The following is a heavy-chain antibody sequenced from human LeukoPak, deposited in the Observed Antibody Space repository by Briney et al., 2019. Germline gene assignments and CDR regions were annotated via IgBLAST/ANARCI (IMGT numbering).Heavy chain of an antibody. CDR1: GFTFCSYE. CDR3: ARDQSSVDGTTYNWFDP. CDR2: ISGSSSYI. J-gene: IGHJ5*02. D-gene: IGHD6-19*01. Sequence: GGSLRLSSAASGFTFCSYEMNWVPEAPGKGLEWGSSISGSSSYIYYIDSVKGRFTISRANAKNTLYLQMNRMRAEDTAVYYCARDQSSVDGTTYNWFDPWGQGTLVTVSS. V-gene: IGHV3-21*01.